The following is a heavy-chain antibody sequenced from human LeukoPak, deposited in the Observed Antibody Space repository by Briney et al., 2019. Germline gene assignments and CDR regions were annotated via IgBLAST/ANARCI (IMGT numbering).Heavy chain of an antibody. J-gene: IGHJ4*02. Sequence: ASVKVSCKASGYTFTSYGISWVRQAPGQGLEWMGIINPSGGDTNYAQKFQGRVTMTRDTSTSTVYMELSSLRSADAAVYYCARDQSRLYCSGSTCPPGYWGQGTLVTVSS. V-gene: IGHV1-46*01. CDR2: INPSGGDT. CDR3: ARDQSRLYCSGSTCPPGY. CDR1: GYTFTSYG. D-gene: IGHD2-15*01.